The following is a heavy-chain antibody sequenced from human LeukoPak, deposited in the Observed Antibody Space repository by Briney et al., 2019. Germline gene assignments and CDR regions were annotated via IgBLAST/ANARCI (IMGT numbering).Heavy chain of an antibody. Sequence: GGSLRLSCAASGFTFSSYAMSWVRQAPGKGLEWVSAISGSGGSTYYADSVKGRFTISRDNSKNTLYLQMNSLRAEDTAVYYCAKTGVVPTAIVGVFDYWGQGTLVTVSS. CDR3: AKTGVVPTAIVGVFDY. CDR1: GFTFSSYA. J-gene: IGHJ4*02. CDR2: ISGSGGST. D-gene: IGHD2-2*02. V-gene: IGHV3-23*01.